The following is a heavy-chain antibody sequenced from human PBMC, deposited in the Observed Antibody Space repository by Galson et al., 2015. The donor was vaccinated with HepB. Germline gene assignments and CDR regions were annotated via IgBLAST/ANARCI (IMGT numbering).Heavy chain of an antibody. CDR1: GFTFSSYA. Sequence: SLRLSCAASGFTFSSYAMSWVRQAPGKGLEWVSAISGSGGSTYYADSVKGRFTISRDNSKNALYLQMNSLRAEDTAVYYYAKMDRGYDYVWGSYRYRYYFDYWGQGTLVTVSS. J-gene: IGHJ4*02. V-gene: IGHV3-23*01. CDR2: ISGSGGST. D-gene: IGHD3-16*02. CDR3: AKMDRGYDYVWGSYRYRYYFDY.